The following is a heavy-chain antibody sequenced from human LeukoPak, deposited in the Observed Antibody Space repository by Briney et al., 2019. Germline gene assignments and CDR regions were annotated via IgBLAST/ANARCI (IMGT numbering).Heavy chain of an antibody. CDR1: GGSFSGYY. CDR2: INHSGST. J-gene: IGHJ4*02. Sequence: SETPSLTCAVYGGSFSGYYWSWIRQPPGKGLEWIGEINHSGSTNYNPSLKSRVTISVDTSKNQFSLKLSSVTAADTAVYYCARTTADYDFWSGYSLNGCDYWGQGTLVTVSS. D-gene: IGHD3-3*01. CDR3: ARTTADYDFWSGYSLNGCDY. V-gene: IGHV4-34*01.